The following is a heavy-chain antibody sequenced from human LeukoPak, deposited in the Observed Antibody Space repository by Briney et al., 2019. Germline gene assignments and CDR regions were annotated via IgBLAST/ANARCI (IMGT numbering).Heavy chain of an antibody. CDR2: ISGSGHST. CDR3: AKDPNGDYVGAFDM. D-gene: IGHD4-17*01. J-gene: IGHJ3*02. Sequence: PGGSLRLSCAASGFTVSSIHMVWVRQAPGKGLEWVSSISGSGHSTYYADSVRGRFTISRDNSKNTLYLQMNSLRAEDTAVYYCAKDPNGDYVGAFDMWGPGTMVTVSS. CDR1: GFTVSSIH. V-gene: IGHV3-23*01.